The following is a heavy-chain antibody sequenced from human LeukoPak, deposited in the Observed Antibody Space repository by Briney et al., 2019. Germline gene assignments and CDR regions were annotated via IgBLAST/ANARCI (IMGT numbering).Heavy chain of an antibody. CDR1: GYTFTSYG. V-gene: IGHV1-2*02. D-gene: IGHD6-6*01. CDR3: ARDWSTAARLYYFDY. CDR2: INPNSGGT. J-gene: IGHJ4*02. Sequence: ASVKVSCKASGYTFTSYGISWVRQAPGQGLEWMGWINPNSGGTNYAQKFQGRVTMTRDTSISTAYMELSRLRSDDTAVYYCARDWSTAARLYYFDYWGQGTLVTVSS.